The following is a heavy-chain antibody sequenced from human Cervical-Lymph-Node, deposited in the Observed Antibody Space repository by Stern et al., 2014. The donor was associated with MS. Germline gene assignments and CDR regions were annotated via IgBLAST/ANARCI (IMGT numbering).Heavy chain of an antibody. CDR1: EFSLTTTGAA. J-gene: IGHJ4*02. D-gene: IGHD1-1*01. V-gene: IGHV2-5*02. Sequence: QITLKESGPTLVKPTQTLTLTCTFSEFSLTTTGAAVGWLRQSQGKALEWLALIFWDDDKRYSPSLMNRLTITKDTSRNHVVLRMTNMDPVDTATYYCAHRRSGTMGHFDHWGQGAPVTVSS. CDR3: AHRRSGTMGHFDH. CDR2: IFWDDDK.